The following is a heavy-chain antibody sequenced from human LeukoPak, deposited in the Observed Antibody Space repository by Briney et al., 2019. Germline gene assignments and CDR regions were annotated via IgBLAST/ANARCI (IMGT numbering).Heavy chain of an antibody. CDR2: IYYSGST. D-gene: IGHD5-18*01. V-gene: IGHV4-59*01. Sequence: SETLSLTCTVSGGSISSYYWSWIRQPPGKGLEWIGYIYYSGSTNYNPSLKSRVTISVDTSKNQFSLKLSSVTAADTAVYYCARNIVGITAMAPLDYFDYWGQGTLVTVSS. CDR1: GGSISSYY. J-gene: IGHJ4*02. CDR3: ARNIVGITAMAPLDYFDY.